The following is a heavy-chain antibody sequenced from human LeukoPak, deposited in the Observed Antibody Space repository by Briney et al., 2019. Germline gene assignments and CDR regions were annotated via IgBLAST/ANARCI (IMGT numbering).Heavy chain of an antibody. CDR3: ARDRPGIAVAGDAFDI. Sequence: TSETLSLTCTVSGGSISSYYWSWIRQPPGKGLEWIGYTYNRGSTNYNPSLKSRVTILVGTSKNQFSLKLRSVTAADTAVYYCARDRPGIAVAGDAFDIWGQGTLVTVSS. J-gene: IGHJ3*02. V-gene: IGHV4-59*01. CDR1: GGSISSYY. CDR2: TYNRGST. D-gene: IGHD6-19*01.